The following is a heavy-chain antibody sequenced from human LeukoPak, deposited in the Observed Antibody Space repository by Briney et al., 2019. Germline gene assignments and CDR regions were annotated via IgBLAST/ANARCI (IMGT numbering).Heavy chain of an antibody. Sequence: SETLSLTCTVSGGSVSRHCWGWIRQTPEKGLEWIDYVCYPGTTSYRPSLNSRVAISLDTSKNQFSLRLTSVTAADTAVYYRASGGIAGWYFDLWGRGTLVTVSS. CDR3: ASGGIAGWYFDL. D-gene: IGHD1-14*01. V-gene: IGHV4-59*02. J-gene: IGHJ2*01. CDR1: GGSVSRHC. CDR2: VCYPGTT.